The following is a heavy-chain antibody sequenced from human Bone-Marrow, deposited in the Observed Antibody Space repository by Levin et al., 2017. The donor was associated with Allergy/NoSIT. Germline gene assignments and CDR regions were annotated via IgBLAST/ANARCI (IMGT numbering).Heavy chain of an antibody. V-gene: IGHV5-51*01. Sequence: PGGSLRLSCRASGYSFSTSWLAWVRQRPGKGLESIGIIYPGDSDTRYSQSFEGRVTISVDKSINTAYLQWTTLQASDTAIYYCARIRDVVQGVYMRWFDPWGPGTLVTVSS. D-gene: IGHD3-10*01. CDR2: IYPGDSDT. CDR1: GYSFSTSW. CDR3: ARIRDVVQGVYMRWFDP. J-gene: IGHJ5*02.